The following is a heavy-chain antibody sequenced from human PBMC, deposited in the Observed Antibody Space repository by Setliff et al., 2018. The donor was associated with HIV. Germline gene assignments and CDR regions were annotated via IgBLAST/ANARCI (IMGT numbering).Heavy chain of an antibody. Sequence: SGGSLRLSCAASGFTFSSYAMSWVRQAPGKGLEWVSAISGSGGSTYYADSVKGRFTISRDNSKNTLYLQMNSLRAEDTAVYYCAKGHYDFWSGYYTGPYYYGMDVWGQGTTVTVSS. D-gene: IGHD3-3*01. CDR3: AKGHYDFWSGYYTGPYYYGMDV. CDR2: ISGSGGST. J-gene: IGHJ6*02. V-gene: IGHV3-23*01. CDR1: GFTFSSYA.